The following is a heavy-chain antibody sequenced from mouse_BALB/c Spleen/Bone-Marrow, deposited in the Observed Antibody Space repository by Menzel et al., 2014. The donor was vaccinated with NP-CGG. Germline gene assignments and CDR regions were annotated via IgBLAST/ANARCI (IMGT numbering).Heavy chain of an antibody. CDR2: INTNGGDT. V-gene: IGHV5-6-3*01. J-gene: IGHJ3*01. CDR1: GFTFSSYG. D-gene: IGHD2-4*01. Sequence: EVKVVESGGGLVQPGGSLKLSCAVSGFTFSSYGMSWVRQTPDKRLEFVATINTNGGDTYYPDSVKGRFTISRDNAKNTLYLQMSSLKSEDTAMYYCARGDDYVSWFAYWGQGTLVTVSA. CDR3: ARGDDYVSWFAY.